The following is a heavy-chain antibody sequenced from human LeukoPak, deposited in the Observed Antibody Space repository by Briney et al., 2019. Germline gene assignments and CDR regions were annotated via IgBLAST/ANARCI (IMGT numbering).Heavy chain of an antibody. Sequence: ASVKVSCKASGYTFTSYDINWVRQATGQGLEWMGWMNPNSGNTAYAQKFQGRVTMTRDMSTTTDYMELSSLRSEDTAVYYCARDNSVGDIAWWFDPWGQGTLVTVSS. CDR1: GYTFTSYD. J-gene: IGHJ5*02. D-gene: IGHD3-16*02. V-gene: IGHV1-8*02. CDR3: ARDNSVGDIAWWFDP. CDR2: MNPNSGNT.